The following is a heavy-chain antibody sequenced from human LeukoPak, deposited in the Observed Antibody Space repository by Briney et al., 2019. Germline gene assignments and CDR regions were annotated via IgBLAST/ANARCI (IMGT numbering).Heavy chain of an antibody. CDR2: INPSGGST. CDR3: ARALARPSWFDP. J-gene: IGHJ5*02. CDR1: GYTFTGYY. V-gene: IGHV1-46*01. Sequence: GASVKVSCKASGYTFTGYYMHWVRQAPGQGLEWMGIINPSGGSTSYAQKFQGRVTMTRDMSTSTVYMELSSLRSEDTAVYYCARALARPSWFDPWGQGTLVTVSS. D-gene: IGHD6-6*01.